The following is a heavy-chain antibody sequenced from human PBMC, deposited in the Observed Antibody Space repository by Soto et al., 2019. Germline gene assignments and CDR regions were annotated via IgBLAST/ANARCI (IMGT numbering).Heavy chain of an antibody. V-gene: IGHV4-61*01. Sequence: LSLTCTVSCGALGSGPYYWSWIRQPPGKGLGWIGYIYYSGSTNYNPSLESRVTISVDTSKNQFSLKLSSVTAADTAVYYWARWAAGTGNYYYYYDMDVWGQGTTVTVSS. J-gene: IGHJ6*02. CDR1: CGALGSGPYY. CDR3: ARWAAGTGNYYYYYDMDV. D-gene: IGHD6-13*01. CDR2: IYYSGST.